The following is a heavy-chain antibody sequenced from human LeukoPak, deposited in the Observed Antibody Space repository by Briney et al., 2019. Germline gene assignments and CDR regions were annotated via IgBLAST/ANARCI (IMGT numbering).Heavy chain of an antibody. Sequence: ASVKVSCKASGYIFTSYGITWVRQAPGQGLEWMGWISGYSGNTKYAQKVQGRVTMTTDTSTSTAYMELRSLRSDDTAVYYCAXTAGXCSGGSXYXYYFDYWGQGTLVTVSS. V-gene: IGHV1-18*01. CDR1: GYIFTSYG. D-gene: IGHD2-15*01. CDR3: AXTAGXCSGGSXYXYYFDY. J-gene: IGHJ4*02. CDR2: ISGYSGNT.